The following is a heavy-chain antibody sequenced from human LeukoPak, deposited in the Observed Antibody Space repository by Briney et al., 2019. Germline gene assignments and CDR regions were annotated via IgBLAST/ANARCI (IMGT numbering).Heavy chain of an antibody. D-gene: IGHD1-1*01. CDR2: INPNSGGT. Sequence: ASVKVSCKASGYTFTGYYMHWVRQAPGQGLEWMGWINPNSGGTSYAQKFQGRVTMTRDTSISTAYMELSRLRSDDTAVYYCARGPQLVLIDYWGQGTLVTVSS. V-gene: IGHV1-2*02. CDR1: GYTFTGYY. J-gene: IGHJ4*02. CDR3: ARGPQLVLIDY.